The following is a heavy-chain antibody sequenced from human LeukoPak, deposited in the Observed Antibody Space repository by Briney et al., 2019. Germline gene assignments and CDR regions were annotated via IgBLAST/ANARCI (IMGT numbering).Heavy chain of an antibody. Sequence: ASVKVSCKASGYIFTTYAVNWVRQAHGKGLERVGWINTNTGNPTYGQGFTGRFVFPLDTSVSTAYLQISSLKAEDTAIYYCARVNVDSAMGIYYYYGMDVWGQGTTVTVSS. D-gene: IGHD5-18*01. V-gene: IGHV7-4-1*02. CDR1: GYIFTTYA. CDR2: INTNTGNP. CDR3: ARVNVDSAMGIYYYYGMDV. J-gene: IGHJ6*02.